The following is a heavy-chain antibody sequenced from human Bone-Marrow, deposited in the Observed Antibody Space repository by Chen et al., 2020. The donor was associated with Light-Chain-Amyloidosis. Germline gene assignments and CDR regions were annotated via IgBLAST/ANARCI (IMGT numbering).Heavy chain of an antibody. J-gene: IGHJ6*02. Sequence: EMQLVESGGGLVKRAGSLRLSCADYGLIFHPSTFKWVRQAPGKGLEWVSSITGSGDIYYADSVKGRFTISRDDAKKTVYLQMNSLRAEDTAVYYCARAAAVGGGFNYYGMDVWGQGTTVTVAS. CDR2: ITGSGDI. V-gene: IGHV3-21*04. CDR3: ARAAAVGGGFNYYGMDV. D-gene: IGHD6-19*01. CDR1: GLIFHPST.